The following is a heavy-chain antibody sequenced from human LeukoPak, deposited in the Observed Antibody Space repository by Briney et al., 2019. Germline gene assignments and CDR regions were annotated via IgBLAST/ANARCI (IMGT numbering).Heavy chain of an antibody. J-gene: IGHJ5*02. CDR1: TFTFNNAW. Sequence: GGSLRLSCAASTFTFNNAWVNWVCQAPGKGLEWVGRIKSKTDGGTRDYAAPVKGRFTISRDDSTNTLYLQMNSLTTEDTAVYYCTSGRGFYYDTWDQGTLVTVSS. CDR3: TSGRGFYYDT. CDR2: IKSKTDGGTR. V-gene: IGHV3-15*07. D-gene: IGHD3-22*01.